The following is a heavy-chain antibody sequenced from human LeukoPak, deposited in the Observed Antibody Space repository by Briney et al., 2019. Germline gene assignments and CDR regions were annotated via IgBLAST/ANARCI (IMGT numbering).Heavy chain of an antibody. CDR3: TRDSLPTFSGYYYCMDV. CDR1: GLIFSSYG. Sequence: PGGSLRLSCAASGLIFSSYGMHCVRQAAGEGLGWVTLMRFDGSNRNYADSVKGRFTISRDNSKHTLYLQMNSLKTDDTAVYYCTRDSLPTFSGYYYCMDVWGKGTSVTIS. CDR2: MRFDGSNR. J-gene: IGHJ6*03. V-gene: IGHV3-30*02.